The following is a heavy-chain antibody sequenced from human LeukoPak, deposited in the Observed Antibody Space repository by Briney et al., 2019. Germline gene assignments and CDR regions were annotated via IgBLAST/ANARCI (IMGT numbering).Heavy chain of an antibody. J-gene: IGHJ3*02. D-gene: IGHD3-22*01. CDR3: AKSEHYDSSGYYYPEAFDI. V-gene: IGHV3-30*18. Sequence: GGSLRLSCAASGFSLRSYGIHWVRQTPGKGLEWVAVIGSDGSNKYYADSVTGRFTISRDNSKNTLYLQMNSLRAEDTAVYYCAKSEHYDSSGYYYPEAFDIWGQGTMVTVSS. CDR2: IGSDGSNK. CDR1: GFSLRSYG.